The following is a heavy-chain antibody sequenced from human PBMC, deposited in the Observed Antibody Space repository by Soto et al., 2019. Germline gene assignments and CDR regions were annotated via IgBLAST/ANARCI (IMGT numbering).Heavy chain of an antibody. V-gene: IGHV3-30*03. CDR2: ISDDGVSK. CDR3: ARAYYFGSGTSYTLYY. J-gene: IGHJ4*02. D-gene: IGHD3-10*01. Sequence: PGESLKISCAASGFTFSNYGMHWVRQAPGKGLEWVAVISDDGVSKYYADSVQGRFTISRDNSESAVFLQMNSLRPDDTALYFCARAYYFGSGTSYTLYYWGQGTQVTVSS. CDR1: GFTFSNYG.